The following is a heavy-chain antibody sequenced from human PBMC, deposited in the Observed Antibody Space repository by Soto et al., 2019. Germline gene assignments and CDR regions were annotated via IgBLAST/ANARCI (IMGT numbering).Heavy chain of an antibody. CDR3: ARDRGQRYSYGPFGY. CDR1: GVTFSSYA. J-gene: IGHJ4*02. Sequence: QVQQVQSGAEVKKPRASVKCSCKASGVTFSSYAISWVRQAPGQGLEWMGGIIPILGTAHYAQKFQGRVTITADESTSTAYMELSSLSSEDTAVYYCARDRGQRYSYGPFGYWGQGTLVIVSS. V-gene: IGHV1-69*01. CDR2: IIPILGTA. D-gene: IGHD5-18*01.